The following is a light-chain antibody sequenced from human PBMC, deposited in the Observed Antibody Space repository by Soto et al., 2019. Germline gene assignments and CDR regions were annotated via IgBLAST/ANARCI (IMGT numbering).Light chain of an antibody. J-gene: IGKJ5*01. Sequence: EIVLIQSPGTLSLSPGERATLSCRPSQSVSSGYLAWYQQKPGQAPRLLIYGASSRATGIPDRFSGSGSGTDFTLTISGLEPEDFAVYYCQQHGGAPITFGQGTRLEIK. CDR1: QSVSSGY. CDR2: GAS. CDR3: QQHGGAPIT. V-gene: IGKV3-20*01.